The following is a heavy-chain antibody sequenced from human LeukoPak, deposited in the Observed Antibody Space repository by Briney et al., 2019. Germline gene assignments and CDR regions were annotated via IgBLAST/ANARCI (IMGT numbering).Heavy chain of an antibody. D-gene: IGHD6-13*01. CDR1: GYTFTSYY. CDR2: INPSGGST. V-gene: IGHV1-46*01. Sequence: ASVKVSCKASGYTFTSYYMHWVRQAPGQGPEWMGIINPSGGSTSYVQKFQGRVTMTRDTSTSTVYMELSSLRSEDTAAYYCARDIAAAEYYFDSWGQGTLVTVSS. J-gene: IGHJ4*02. CDR3: ARDIAAAEYYFDS.